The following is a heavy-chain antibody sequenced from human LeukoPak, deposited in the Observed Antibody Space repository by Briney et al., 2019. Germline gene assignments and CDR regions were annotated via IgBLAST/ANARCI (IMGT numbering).Heavy chain of an antibody. D-gene: IGHD2-21*02. J-gene: IGHJ1*01. Sequence: PGGSLRLSCAASGFTFSDYYMSWIRQAPGKGLEWVSYISTSSTPIHYADSVKGRFTISRDNAKNSLYLEMNSLRPEDTAVYYCASAEGVAYCGGDCYSGDEYFLDWGQGTLVTVSS. CDR2: ISTSSTPI. CDR1: GFTFSDYY. V-gene: IGHV3-11*01. CDR3: ASAEGVAYCGGDCYSGDEYFLD.